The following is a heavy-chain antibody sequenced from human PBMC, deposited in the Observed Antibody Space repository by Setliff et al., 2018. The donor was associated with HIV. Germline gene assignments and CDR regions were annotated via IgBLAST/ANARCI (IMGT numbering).Heavy chain of an antibody. D-gene: IGHD3-10*01. CDR1: GGSFSGYY. CDR3: ARQTGDWFDP. V-gene: IGHV4-34*01. J-gene: IGHJ5*02. Sequence: SETLSLTCAVYGGSFSGYYWSWIRQPPGKGLEWIGEINHSGSTNYNPSLKSRVTISLDTSKNQFSLKVNSVTAADTAVYYCARQTGDWFDPWGQGTLVTVSS. CDR2: INHSGST.